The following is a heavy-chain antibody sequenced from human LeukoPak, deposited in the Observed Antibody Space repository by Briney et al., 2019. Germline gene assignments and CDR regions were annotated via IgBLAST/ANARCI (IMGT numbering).Heavy chain of an antibody. Sequence: GGSLRLSCAASGFTFSSYAMSWVRQAPGKGLEWVSAISGSGGSTYYADSVKGRFTISRDNSKNTLYLQMNSLRAEVTAVYYCAKAFIFGVVIIESDAFDIWGQGTMVTVSS. CDR1: GFTFSSYA. CDR3: AKAFIFGVVIIESDAFDI. J-gene: IGHJ3*02. V-gene: IGHV3-23*01. CDR2: ISGSGGST. D-gene: IGHD3-3*02.